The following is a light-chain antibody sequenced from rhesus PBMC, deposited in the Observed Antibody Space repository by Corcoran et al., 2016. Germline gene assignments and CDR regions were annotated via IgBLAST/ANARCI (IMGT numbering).Light chain of an antibody. CDR1: QSVSSY. CDR3: QQYSNWPIT. Sequence: EIVMTQSPATLSLSPGERATLSCRASQSVSSYVAWYPQKPEQVPRLLIYGASRRATGIPDRFSGSGCGTDFTLTISSLEPEDFAVYYCQQYSNWPITFGGGTKVEIK. CDR2: GAS. V-gene: IGKV3S9*01. J-gene: IGKJ4*01.